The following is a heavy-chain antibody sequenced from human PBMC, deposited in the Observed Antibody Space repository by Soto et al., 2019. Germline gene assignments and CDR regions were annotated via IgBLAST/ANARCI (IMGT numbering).Heavy chain of an antibody. J-gene: IGHJ6*03. V-gene: IGHV3-11*01. Sequence: GGSLRLSCAASGFTFSDYYMSWIRQAPGKGLEWVSYISSSGSTIYYADSVKGRFTISRDNAKNSLYLQMNSLRAEDTAVYYCARAPQADYYYYYYMDVWGKGTTVTVSS. CDR1: GFTFSDYY. CDR3: ARAPQADYYYYYYMDV. CDR2: ISSSGSTI.